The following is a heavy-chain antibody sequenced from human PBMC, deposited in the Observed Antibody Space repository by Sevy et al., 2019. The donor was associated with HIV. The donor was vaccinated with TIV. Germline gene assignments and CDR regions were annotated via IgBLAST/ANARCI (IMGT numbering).Heavy chain of an antibody. V-gene: IGHV1-69*13. CDR1: GGTFSSYA. CDR2: IIPIFGTA. J-gene: IGHJ6*03. D-gene: IGHD4-4*01. Sequence: ASVKVSCKASGGTFSSYAISWVRQAPGQGLEWMGGIIPIFGTANYAQKFQGRVTITADESTSTAYMELSSLRSEDTAVYYCARDLNKTGLQGQGHYYYYMDVWGKGTTVTVSS. CDR3: ARDLNKTGLQGQGHYYYYMDV.